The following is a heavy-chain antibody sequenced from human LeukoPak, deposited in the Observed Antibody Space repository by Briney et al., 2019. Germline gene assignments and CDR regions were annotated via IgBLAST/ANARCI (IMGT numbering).Heavy chain of an antibody. Sequence: ASVKVSCKASGYTFTSYAMHWVRQAPGQRLEWMGWINAGNGNTKYSQKFQGRVTITRDTSASTAYVELSSLRSEDTAVYYCARDYYDSSGYCDNWFDPWGQGTLVAVSS. CDR3: ARDYYDSSGYCDNWFDP. V-gene: IGHV1-3*01. J-gene: IGHJ5*02. CDR2: INAGNGNT. CDR1: GYTFTSYA. D-gene: IGHD3-22*01.